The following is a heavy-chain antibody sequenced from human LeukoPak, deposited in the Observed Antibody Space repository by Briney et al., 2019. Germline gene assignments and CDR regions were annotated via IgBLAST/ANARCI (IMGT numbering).Heavy chain of an antibody. V-gene: IGHV1-8*01. CDR3: AISLRVRGAFDY. Sequence: ASVKVSCKASGYTFTSYDINWVRQANGQGLEWMGWMNPSSGNTGYVQKFQARVTMTRNTSISTAYMELSSLRSEDTAVYYCAISLRVRGAFDYWGQGTLVTVSS. D-gene: IGHD1-26*01. CDR2: MNPSSGNT. CDR1: GYTFTSYD. J-gene: IGHJ4*02.